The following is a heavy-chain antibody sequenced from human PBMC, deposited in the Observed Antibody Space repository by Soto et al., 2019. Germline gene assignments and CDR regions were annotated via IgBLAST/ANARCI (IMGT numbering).Heavy chain of an antibody. D-gene: IGHD2-8*02. CDR3: ARDEITGLFDY. CDR1: GGSFSGYY. CDR2: INHSGST. Sequence: SETLSVTCTVYGGSFSGYYWSWIRQPPGKGLEWIGEINHSGSTNYNPSLKSRVTISVDTSKNQFSLKLTSVTAADTAVYYCARDEITGLFDYWGQGTLVTVSS. V-gene: IGHV4-34*01. J-gene: IGHJ4*02.